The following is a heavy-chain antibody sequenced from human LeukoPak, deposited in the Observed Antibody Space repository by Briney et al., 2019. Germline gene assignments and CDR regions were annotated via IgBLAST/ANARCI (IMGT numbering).Heavy chain of an antibody. J-gene: IGHJ6*04. D-gene: IGHD3-3*01. V-gene: IGHV3-48*03. CDR1: GFTISGYE. Sequence: GGSLRLSCAASGFTISGYEMNWVRQAPGKGLEWISYISGSASTIYSADSVKGRFTISRDNAKNSLYLQMNSLGAEDTAVYYCARLEWFGDMGFYYYAMDVWGKGTTVTVSS. CDR2: ISGSASTI. CDR3: ARLEWFGDMGFYYYAMDV.